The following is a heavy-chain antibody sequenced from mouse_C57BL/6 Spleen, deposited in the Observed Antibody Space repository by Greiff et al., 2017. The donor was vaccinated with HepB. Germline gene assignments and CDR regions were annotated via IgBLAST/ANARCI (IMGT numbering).Heavy chain of an antibody. CDR3: ARYPYYYYESSYVYAMDY. CDR2: IRNKANGYTT. D-gene: IGHD1-1*01. CDR1: GFTFTDYY. V-gene: IGHV7-3*01. Sequence: EVQGVESGGGLVQPGGSLSLSCAASGFTFTDYYMSWVRQPPGKALEWLGFIRNKANGYTTEYSASVKGRFTISRDNSQSILYLQLNALRAEDSATYYCARYPYYYYESSYVYAMDYWGQGTSVTVSS. J-gene: IGHJ4*01.